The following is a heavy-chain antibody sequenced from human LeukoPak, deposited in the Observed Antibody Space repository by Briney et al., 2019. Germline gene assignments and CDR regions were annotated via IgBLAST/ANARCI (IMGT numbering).Heavy chain of an antibody. CDR3: AELGITMIGGV. J-gene: IGHJ6*04. Sequence: LGGSLRLSCAASGFTFSGSAMHWVRQASGKGLEWVGRIRSKANSYATAYAASVKGRFTISRDDSKNTAYLQMNSLRAEDTAVYYCAELGITMIGGVWGKGTTVTVSS. CDR1: GFTFSGSA. CDR2: IRSKANSYAT. D-gene: IGHD3-10*02. V-gene: IGHV3-73*01.